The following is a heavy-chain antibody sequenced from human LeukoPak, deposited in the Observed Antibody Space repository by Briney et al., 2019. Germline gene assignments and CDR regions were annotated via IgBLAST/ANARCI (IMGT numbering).Heavy chain of an antibody. CDR3: ATLAYYYDSSGYLFDY. V-gene: IGHV4-38-2*02. CDR1: GYSISTGYY. D-gene: IGHD3-22*01. Sequence: PSETLSLTCTVSGYSISTGYYWDWIRQPPGKGLEWIGTFYHGGSTYYNPSLKSRVTISVDTSKNQFSLNLTSVTAADTAVYYCATLAYYYDSSGYLFDYWGQGTLVTVSS. J-gene: IGHJ4*02. CDR2: FYHGGST.